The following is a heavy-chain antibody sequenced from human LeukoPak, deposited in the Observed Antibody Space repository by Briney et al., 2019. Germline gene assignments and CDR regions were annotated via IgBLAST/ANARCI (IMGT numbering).Heavy chain of an antibody. D-gene: IGHD5-24*01. J-gene: IGHJ4*02. CDR3: ARGRWLQFGYYFDY. Sequence: PSETLSLTCAVYGGSFSGYYWSWIRQPPGKGLEWIGEINHSGSTNYNPSLESRVTISVDTSKNQFSLRLSSVAAADTAVYYCARGRWLQFGYYFDYWGQGTLVTVSS. CDR2: INHSGST. V-gene: IGHV4-34*01. CDR1: GGSFSGYY.